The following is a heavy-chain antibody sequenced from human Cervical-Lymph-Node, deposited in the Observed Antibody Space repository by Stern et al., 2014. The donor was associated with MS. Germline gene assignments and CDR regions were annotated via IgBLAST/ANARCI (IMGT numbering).Heavy chain of an antibody. CDR3: ARDYEDTSMLFDH. CDR2: MSFAGNHK. CDR1: GFTFSSYG. V-gene: IGHV3-30*03. D-gene: IGHD2-8*01. J-gene: IGHJ4*02. Sequence: VQLVESGGAVVQPGRSLRLSCAASGFTFSSYGMHWVRQAPGKGLEWVTVMSFAGNHKFYAVSLKGRFTISRDNSKNTLHLQMNSVTPDDTSIYYCARDYEDTSMLFDHWGQGTLVTVSS.